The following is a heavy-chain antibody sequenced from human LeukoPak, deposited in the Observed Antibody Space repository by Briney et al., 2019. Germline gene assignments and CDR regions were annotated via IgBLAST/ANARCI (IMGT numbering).Heavy chain of an antibody. D-gene: IGHD3-22*01. CDR2: IIPIFGTA. Sequence: ASVKVSCKASGGTFSSYAISWVRQAPGQGLEWMGGIIPIFGTANYAQKFQGRVTITADESTSTAYMELSSLRSEDTAVYYCARGSGDSSGYYRGLFDYWGQGTLVTVSS. CDR1: GGTFSSYA. J-gene: IGHJ4*02. V-gene: IGHV1-69*13. CDR3: ARGSGDSSGYYRGLFDY.